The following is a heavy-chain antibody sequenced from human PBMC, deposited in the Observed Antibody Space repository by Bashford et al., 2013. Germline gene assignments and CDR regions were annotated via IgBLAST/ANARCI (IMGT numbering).Heavy chain of an antibody. V-gene: IGHV3-30*04. CDR3: ARVPTPFYYGSGNMFDY. J-gene: IGHJ4*02. D-gene: IGHD3-10*01. Sequence: VRQAPGKGLEWVAAISYDGSNKYYADSVKGRFTISRDNFKNTLYLQMNSLRAEDTAVYYCARVPTPFYYGSGNMFDYWGQGTLVTVSS. CDR2: ISYDGSNK.